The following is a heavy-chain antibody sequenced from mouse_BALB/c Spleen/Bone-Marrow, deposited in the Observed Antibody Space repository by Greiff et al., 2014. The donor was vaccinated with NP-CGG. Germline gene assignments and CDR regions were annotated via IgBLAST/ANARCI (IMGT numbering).Heavy chain of an antibody. CDR3: TRGGNWDDFDY. CDR1: GFTFSSFG. D-gene: IGHD4-1*01. CDR2: ISSGSSTI. J-gene: IGHJ2*01. V-gene: IGHV5-17*02. Sequence: VQLKESGGGLVQPGGSRKLSCAASGFTFSSFGMHWVRQAPEKGLEWVAYISSGSSTIFYADTVKGRFTVSRDNPKNTLFPQMTSLRSEDTAMYYCTRGGNWDDFDYWGQGTTLTVSS.